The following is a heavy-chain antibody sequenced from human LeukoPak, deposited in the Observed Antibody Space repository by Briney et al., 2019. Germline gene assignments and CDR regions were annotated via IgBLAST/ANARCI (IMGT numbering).Heavy chain of an antibody. CDR3: ARDWGFHI. J-gene: IGHJ3*02. Sequence: GGSLRLSCAASGFTFSDNYISWVRQAPGKGLEWVSILYSGDNTYYADSVKGRFTISRDTSKNTLYLQMNSLRAEDTAVYYCARDWGFHIWGQGTMVTVSS. CDR2: LYSGDNT. CDR1: GFTFSDNY. D-gene: IGHD3-16*01. V-gene: IGHV3-53*01.